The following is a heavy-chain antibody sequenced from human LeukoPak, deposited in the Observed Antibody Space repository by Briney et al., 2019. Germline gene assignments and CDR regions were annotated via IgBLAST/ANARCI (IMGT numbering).Heavy chain of an antibody. V-gene: IGHV3-11*01. D-gene: IGHD3-22*01. CDR1: GFTFSDYY. Sequence: GETLRLSCAASGFTFSDYYMSWIRQAPGKGLEWVSYISSSGSTIYYADSVKGRFTISRDNAKNSLYLQMNSLRAEDTAVYYCARGPYYYDSSGYDYWGRGTLVTVSS. CDR2: ISSSGSTI. J-gene: IGHJ4*02. CDR3: ARGPYYYDSSGYDY.